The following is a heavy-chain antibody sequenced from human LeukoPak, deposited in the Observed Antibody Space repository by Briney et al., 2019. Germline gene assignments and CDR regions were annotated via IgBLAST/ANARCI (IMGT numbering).Heavy chain of an antibody. CDR2: INPSGGTT. CDR1: GYTFTSYY. CDR3: ARDSGDWTVDY. Sequence: ASVKVSCKASGYTFTSYYMHWVRQAPGQGLEWMGIINPSGGTTNYAQKFQCRGTMTRDTSTSTDYLELTSLRSEDTAVYYCARDSGDWTVDYWGQGTLVTVSS. J-gene: IGHJ4*02. V-gene: IGHV1-46*01. D-gene: IGHD2-21*02.